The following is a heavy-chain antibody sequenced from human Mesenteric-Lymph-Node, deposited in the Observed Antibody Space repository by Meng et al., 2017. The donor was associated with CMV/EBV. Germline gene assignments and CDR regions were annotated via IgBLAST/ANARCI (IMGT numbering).Heavy chain of an antibody. J-gene: IGHJ1*01. CDR3: ARPQEALWHDWRLPGPN. Sequence: GESLKISCVDSAFTFSSYTMNWVRQAPGKGLEWVAAISFDGSEISYADFVKGRFTISRDNSRNTMYLDMNRLRIEDSAVFYCARPQEALWHDWRLPGPNWGQGTMVTVSS. CDR2: ISFDGSEI. CDR1: AFTFSSYT. D-gene: IGHD3-3*01. V-gene: IGHV3-30*04.